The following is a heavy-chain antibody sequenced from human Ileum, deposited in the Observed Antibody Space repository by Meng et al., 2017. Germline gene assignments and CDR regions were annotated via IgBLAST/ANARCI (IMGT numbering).Heavy chain of an antibody. CDR2: IHHSGRT. Sequence: QWHLNQWGAGLLRPSETLSRTCAVFGGSFNDYYWSWVRQSPGKGLEWIGQIHHSGRTNYKSSLERRVTISVDTSKSQFSLKLTSVTAADTAMYYCVRGPARETHDFDYWGQGALVTVSS. D-gene: IGHD1-26*01. J-gene: IGHJ4*02. V-gene: IGHV4-34*01. CDR1: GGSFNDYY. CDR3: VRGPARETHDFDY.